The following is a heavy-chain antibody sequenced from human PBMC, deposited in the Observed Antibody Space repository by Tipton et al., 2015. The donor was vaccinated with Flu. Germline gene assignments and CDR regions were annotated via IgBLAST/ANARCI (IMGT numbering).Heavy chain of an antibody. CDR3: ARSTYYYGSGSADY. CDR2: ISHSGRT. Sequence: LRLSCDVSGYSISSGYYCGWIRQPPGKGLEWIGTISHSGRTYYNPSLKSRVTISVDTAKNQFSQRLSSVTAADTAVYYCARSTYYYGSGSADYWGQGTLVTVSS. D-gene: IGHD3-10*01. J-gene: IGHJ4*02. V-gene: IGHV4-38-2*01. CDR1: GYSISSGYY.